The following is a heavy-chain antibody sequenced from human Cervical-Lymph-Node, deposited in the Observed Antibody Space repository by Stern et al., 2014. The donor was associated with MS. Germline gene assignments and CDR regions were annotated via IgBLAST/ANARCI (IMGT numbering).Heavy chain of an antibody. CDR3: ARDIATVTQDDAFDI. CDR1: GYTFTSYA. J-gene: IGHJ3*02. Sequence: QVQLLQSGSELKKPGASVKVSCKASGYTFTSYAMNWVRQAPGQGLEWMGWINSNTGHPTYAQGFTGRFVFSLDTSVSTAYLQISSLKAEDTAVYYCARDIATVTQDDAFDIWGQGTMVTVSS. D-gene: IGHD4-17*01. CDR2: INSNTGHP. V-gene: IGHV7-4-1*02.